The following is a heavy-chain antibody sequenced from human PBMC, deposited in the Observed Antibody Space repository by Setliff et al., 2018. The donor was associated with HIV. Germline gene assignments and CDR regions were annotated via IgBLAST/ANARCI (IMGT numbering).Heavy chain of an antibody. Sequence: ASVKVSCKASGDTFSSYAISWVRQAPGQGLEWMGVIIPMFRSANYAQNFQGRVTIIADESTSTAYMELSSLRSEDTAVYYCAALLVRGVIIIPPYNWFDPWGQGTLVTVSS. D-gene: IGHD3-10*01. CDR2: IIPMFRSA. J-gene: IGHJ5*02. V-gene: IGHV1-69*13. CDR3: AALLVRGVIIIPPYNWFDP. CDR1: GDTFSSYA.